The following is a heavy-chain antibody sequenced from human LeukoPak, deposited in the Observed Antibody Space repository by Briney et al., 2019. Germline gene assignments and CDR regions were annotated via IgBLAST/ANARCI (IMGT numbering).Heavy chain of an antibody. Sequence: SQTLSLSCAISGDSVSSNIAAWNWIRQSPSRGLEWLGRIYQRSKWYNDYAESVRSRITITPDTSKNQFSPHLNSVTPEDTAVYYCARQMGAYDIWGQGTKVAVSS. J-gene: IGHJ3*02. CDR1: GDSVSSNIAA. CDR3: ARQMGAYDI. V-gene: IGHV6-1*01. D-gene: IGHD2-8*01. CDR2: IYQRSKWYN.